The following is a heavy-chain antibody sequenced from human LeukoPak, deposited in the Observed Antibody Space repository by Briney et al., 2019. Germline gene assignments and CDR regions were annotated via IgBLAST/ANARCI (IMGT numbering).Heavy chain of an antibody. J-gene: IGHJ5*02. CDR3: ARDMVRGVTNNWFDP. D-gene: IGHD3-10*01. CDR1: GFTFSTYW. CDR2: IKQDGSQT. V-gene: IGHV3-7*01. Sequence: GGSLRLSCAASGFTFSTYWMSWVRQAPGKGLEWVASIKQDGSQTYYADSVRGRFTISRDNAKNSLYLQMNSLRGEDTAVYYCARDMVRGVTNNWFDPWGQGTLVTVSS.